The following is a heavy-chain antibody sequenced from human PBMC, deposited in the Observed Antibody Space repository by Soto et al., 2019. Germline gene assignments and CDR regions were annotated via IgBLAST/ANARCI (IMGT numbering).Heavy chain of an antibody. Sequence: SVKVSCKASGGTFSSYAISWVRQAPGQGLEWMGGIIPIFGTANYAQKFQGRVTITADESTSTAYMGLSSLRSEDTAVYYCARHAKELESFFGVWGQGTTVTVSS. J-gene: IGHJ6*02. D-gene: IGHD3-3*01. CDR1: GGTFSSYA. CDR3: ARHAKELESFFGV. CDR2: IIPIFGTA. V-gene: IGHV1-69*13.